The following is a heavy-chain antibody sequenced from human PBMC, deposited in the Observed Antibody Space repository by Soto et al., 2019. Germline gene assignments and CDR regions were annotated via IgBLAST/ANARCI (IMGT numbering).Heavy chain of an antibody. CDR1: GFTFSNYA. Sequence: GGSLSLSCAASGFTFSNYAMTWARQAPGKGLEWVSSISGSGDRTYYADSVKGRFTISRDNSKSTLYLQMNSLRADDTAVYYCANWVEVTMVYFDYWGRGTLVTVSS. CDR2: ISGSGDRT. V-gene: IGHV3-23*01. D-gene: IGHD2-8*01. J-gene: IGHJ4*02. CDR3: ANWVEVTMVYFDY.